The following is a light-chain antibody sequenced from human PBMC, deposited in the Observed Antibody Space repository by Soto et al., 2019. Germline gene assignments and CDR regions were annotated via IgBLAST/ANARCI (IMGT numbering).Light chain of an antibody. CDR2: EVS. Sequence: QSALTQPASVSGSHGQSITISCTGTSSDVGGYNYVSWYQQHPVKSPKLMLYEVSNRPSGVSNRFSGSKSGNTASLTISGLQAEDEADYYCSSYTSSSTPYVFGTGTQLTVL. V-gene: IGLV2-14*01. CDR1: SSDVGGYNY. J-gene: IGLJ1*01. CDR3: SSYTSSSTPYV.